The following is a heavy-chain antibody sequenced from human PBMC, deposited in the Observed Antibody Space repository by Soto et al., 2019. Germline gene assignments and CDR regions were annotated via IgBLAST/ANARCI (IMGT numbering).Heavy chain of an antibody. J-gene: IGHJ4*02. V-gene: IGHV3-30-3*01. D-gene: IGHD2-2*01. Sequence: SLRLSCAASGFTFSSYAMHWVRQAPGKGLEWVAVISYDGNNKYYADSVKGRFPISRDNSKNTLYLQMNSLRAEDTAVYYCARGPSSLTSFDYWGQGTQVTVSS. CDR3: ARGPSSLTSFDY. CDR2: ISYDGNNK. CDR1: GFTFSSYA.